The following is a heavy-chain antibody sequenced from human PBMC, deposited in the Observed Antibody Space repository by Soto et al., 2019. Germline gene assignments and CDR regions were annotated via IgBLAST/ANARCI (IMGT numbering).Heavy chain of an antibody. J-gene: IGHJ4*02. Sequence: SETLSLTCTVSGGSISSYYWSWIRQPPGKGLEWIGYIYYSGSTNYNPSLKSRVTISVDTSKNQFSLKLSSVTAADTAVYYCARVYSSSWYYFDYWGQGTLVTVSS. D-gene: IGHD6-13*01. CDR2: IYYSGST. CDR3: ARVYSSSWYYFDY. CDR1: GGSISSYY. V-gene: IGHV4-59*01.